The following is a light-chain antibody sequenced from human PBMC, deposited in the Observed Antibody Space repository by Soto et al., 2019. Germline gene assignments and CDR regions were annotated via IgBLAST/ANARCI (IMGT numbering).Light chain of an antibody. CDR1: QDIYNY. CDR2: DAS. V-gene: IGKV1-33*01. CDR3: QQYDNLPIT. J-gene: IGKJ5*01. Sequence: DIQMTQSPSSLSASVGDRVTITCQASQDIYNYLNWYQQKPGKAPKLLICDASNLETGVQSRFSGSGSGTDFTFTISSLQPEDIATYYCQQYDNLPITFGQGTRLEIK.